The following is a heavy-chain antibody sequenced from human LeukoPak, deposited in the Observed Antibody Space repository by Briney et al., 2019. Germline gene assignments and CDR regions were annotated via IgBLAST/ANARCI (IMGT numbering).Heavy chain of an antibody. J-gene: IGHJ3*02. Sequence: WETLPLTCTVSGGSISSYYWSWIRQPPGKGLEWIGYIYYSGSTNYNPSLKSRVTISVDTSKNQFSLKLSSVTAADPAVYYCASSSERWLQFWRLGAFDIWGQGTMVTVSS. CDR3: ASSSERWLQFWRLGAFDI. V-gene: IGHV4-59*01. D-gene: IGHD5-24*01. CDR1: GGSISSYY. CDR2: IYYSGST.